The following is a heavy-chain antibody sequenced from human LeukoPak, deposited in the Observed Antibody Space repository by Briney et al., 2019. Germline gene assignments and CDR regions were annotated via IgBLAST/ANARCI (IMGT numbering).Heavy chain of an antibody. V-gene: IGHV4-34*01. CDR2: INHSGST. Sequence: SETLSLTCAVYGGSFSGYYWSWIRQPPGKGLEWIGEINHSGSTNYNPSLKSRVTISVDTSKNQFSLKLSSVTAADTAVYYCARRPRITIFGVVIPYYFDYWGQGTLVTVSS. J-gene: IGHJ4*02. CDR1: GGSFSGYY. CDR3: ARRPRITIFGVVIPYYFDY. D-gene: IGHD3-3*01.